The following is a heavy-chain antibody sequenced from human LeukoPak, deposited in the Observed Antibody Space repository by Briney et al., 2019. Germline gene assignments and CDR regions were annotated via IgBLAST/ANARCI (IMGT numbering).Heavy chain of an antibody. CDR1: GFTFSSYS. J-gene: IGHJ4*02. D-gene: IGHD1-7*01. V-gene: IGHV3-21*01. CDR3: AREISGAGYNWNYVLGY. CDR2: ISSSSSYI. Sequence: PGGSLRLSCAASGFTFSSYSMNWVRQAPGKGLEWVSSISSSSSYIYYADSVKGRFTISRDNAKNSLYLQMNSLRAEDTAVYYCAREISGAGYNWNYVLGYWGQGTLVTVSS.